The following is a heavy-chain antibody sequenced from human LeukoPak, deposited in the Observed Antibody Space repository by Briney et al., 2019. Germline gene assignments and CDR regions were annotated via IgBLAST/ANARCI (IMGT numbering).Heavy chain of an antibody. J-gene: IGHJ6*03. CDR3: ARELYYDSSGSYRTAYYYYMDV. D-gene: IGHD3-22*01. CDR1: GYTFTGYY. V-gene: IGHV1-2*02. Sequence: ASVKVSCKASGYTFTGYYMHWVRQAPGQGLEWMGWINPNSGGTNYAQKFQGRVTMTRDTSISTAYMELSRLRSDDTAVNYCARELYYDSSGSYRTAYYYYMDVWGKGTTVTVSS. CDR2: INPNSGGT.